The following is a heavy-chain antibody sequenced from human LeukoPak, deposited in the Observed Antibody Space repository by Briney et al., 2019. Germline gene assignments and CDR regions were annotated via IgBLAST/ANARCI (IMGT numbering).Heavy chain of an antibody. J-gene: IGHJ4*02. V-gene: IGHV3-21*01. CDR1: GFTFSSYS. D-gene: IGHD3-22*01. Sequence: GGSLRLSCAASGFTFSSYSMNWVRQAPGKELEWVSSISSSSYIYYADSVKGRSTISRDNAKNSLYLQMNSLRAEDTAVYYCARDQYYYDSSGYYYWGQGTLVTVSS. CDR3: ARDQYYYDSSGYYY. CDR2: ISSSSYI.